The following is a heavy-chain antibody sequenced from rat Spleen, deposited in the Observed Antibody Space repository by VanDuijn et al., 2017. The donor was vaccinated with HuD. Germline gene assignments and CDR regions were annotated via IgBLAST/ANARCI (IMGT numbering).Heavy chain of an antibody. D-gene: IGHD1-5*01. CDR2: INSAGST. CDR1: VYSITSSYR. V-gene: IGHV3-3*01. Sequence: QLQESGPGLVKPSQSLSLTCSVTVYSITSSYRWNWIRKFPGNKLEWMGYINSAGSTNYKPSLKSRISITRDTSKNQFFLQVNSVTAEDTATYYCARSEGVHYNLPFADWGQGTLVTVSS. CDR3: ARSEGVHYNLPFAD. J-gene: IGHJ3*01.